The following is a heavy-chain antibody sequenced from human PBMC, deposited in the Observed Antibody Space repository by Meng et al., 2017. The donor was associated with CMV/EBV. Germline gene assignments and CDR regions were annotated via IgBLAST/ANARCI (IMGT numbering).Heavy chain of an antibody. D-gene: IGHD6-6*01. V-gene: IGHV3-21*01. J-gene: IGHJ6*02. Sequence: GESLKISWAAPGFTFSSYSMHWVRQAPGKGLEWVSSISSSSSYIYYADSVKGRFTISRDNAKNSLYQQMNRLRAEDTAVYYCARGGGWSSSTDWADYYYYGVDVWGQGTTVTVSS. CDR2: ISSSSSYI. CDR1: GFTFSSYS. CDR3: ARGGGWSSSTDWADYYYYGVDV.